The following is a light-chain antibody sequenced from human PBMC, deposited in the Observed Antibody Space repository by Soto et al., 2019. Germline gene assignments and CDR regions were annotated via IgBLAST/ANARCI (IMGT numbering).Light chain of an antibody. CDR1: QSVSSN. Sequence: EIVMTQSPSTLSVSPGDRATLSCRASQSVSSNLAWYQQKPGQAPSLLIYGASTRATGIPARFSGSGSGTAFTLTNSRLQSEDFAVYYCQHQGTFGQGTKVEIK. CDR3: QHQGT. V-gene: IGKV3-15*01. CDR2: GAS. J-gene: IGKJ1*01.